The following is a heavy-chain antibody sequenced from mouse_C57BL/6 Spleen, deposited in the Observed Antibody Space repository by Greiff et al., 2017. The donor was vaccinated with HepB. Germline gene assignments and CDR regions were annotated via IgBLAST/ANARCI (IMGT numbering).Heavy chain of an antibody. CDR1: GFTFSDYG. Sequence: DVHLVESGGGLVKPGGSLKLSCAASGFTFSDYGMHWVRQAPEKGLEWVAYISSGSSTIYYADTVKGRFTISRDNAKNTRFLQMTSLRSEDTAMYYCAKQYEYDGEYYAMDYWGQGTSVTVSS. V-gene: IGHV5-17*01. D-gene: IGHD2-4*01. CDR2: ISSGSSTI. CDR3: AKQYEYDGEYYAMDY. J-gene: IGHJ4*01.